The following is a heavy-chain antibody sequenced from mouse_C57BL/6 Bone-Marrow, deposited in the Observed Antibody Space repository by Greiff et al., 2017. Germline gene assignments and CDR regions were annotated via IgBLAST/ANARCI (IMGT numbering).Heavy chain of an antibody. J-gene: IGHJ3*01. CDR2: IHPNSGST. D-gene: IGHD1-2*01. V-gene: IGHV1-64*01. Sequence: VQLQQPGAELVKPGASVKLSCKASGYTFTSYWMHWVKQRPGQGLEWIGMIHPNSGSTNYNEKFKSKATLTVDKSSSTAYMQLSSLTSEDAAVYYCARLRRLAWFAYWGQGTLVTVSA. CDR3: ARLRRLAWFAY. CDR1: GYTFTSYW.